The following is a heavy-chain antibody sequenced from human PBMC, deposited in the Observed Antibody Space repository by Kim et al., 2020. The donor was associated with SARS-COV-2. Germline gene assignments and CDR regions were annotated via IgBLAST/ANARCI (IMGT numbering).Heavy chain of an antibody. D-gene: IGHD3-10*01. CDR1: GFTFSSYW. Sequence: GGSLRLSCAASGFTFSSYWMSWVRQAPGKGLEWVANIKQDGSEKYYVDSVKGRFTISRDNAKNSLYLQMNSLRAEDTAVYYCAREHRFGETLYYGMDVWGQGPTVTVSS. J-gene: IGHJ6*02. CDR3: AREHRFGETLYYGMDV. V-gene: IGHV3-7*01. CDR2: IKQDGSEK.